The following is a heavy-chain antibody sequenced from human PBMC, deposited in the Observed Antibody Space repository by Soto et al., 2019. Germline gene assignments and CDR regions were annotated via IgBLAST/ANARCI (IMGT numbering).Heavy chain of an antibody. V-gene: IGHV5-51*01. J-gene: IGHJ6*02. CDR3: AGGGVRGVITRTRDYYGMDV. D-gene: IGHD3-10*01. Sequence: GESLKISCKGSGYSFTSYWIGWVRQMPGKGLEWMGIVYPGDSDTRYSPSFQGQVTISADKSISTAYLQWSSLKASDTAMYYCAGGGVRGVITRTRDYYGMDVWGQGTTVTVS. CDR1: GYSFTSYW. CDR2: VYPGDSDT.